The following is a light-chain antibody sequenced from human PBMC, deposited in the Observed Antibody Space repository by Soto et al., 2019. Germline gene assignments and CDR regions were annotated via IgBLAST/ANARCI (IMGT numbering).Light chain of an antibody. Sequence: DIQLTQPPSSLPSSVLFRVTITSRASQSISKWLAWYQQKPGKAPKLLIYDASSLESGVPSRFSSSGSGTDFTLTISRLEPEDSAVYYCQQYSKAPITFGQGTRLEIK. CDR1: QSISKW. J-gene: IGKJ5*01. V-gene: IGKV1-5*01. CDR2: DAS. CDR3: QQYSKAPIT.